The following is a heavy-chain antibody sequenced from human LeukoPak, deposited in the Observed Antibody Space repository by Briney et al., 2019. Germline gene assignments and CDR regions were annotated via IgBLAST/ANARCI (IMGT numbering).Heavy chain of an antibody. CDR3: ARGVILTGHDQYYFDY. D-gene: IGHD3-9*01. CDR2: ISYDGSNK. J-gene: IGHJ4*02. V-gene: IGHV3-30-3*01. Sequence: GGSLRLSCSASGFTFSSYAMHGVRQAPGKGLEWVAVISYDGSNKYYADSVKGRFTISRDNSKNTLYLQMNSLRAEDTAVYYCARGVILTGHDQYYFDYWGQGTLVTVSS. CDR1: GFTFSSYA.